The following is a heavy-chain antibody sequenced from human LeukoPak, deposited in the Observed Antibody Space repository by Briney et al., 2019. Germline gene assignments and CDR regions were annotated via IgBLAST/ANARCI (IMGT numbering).Heavy chain of an antibody. V-gene: IGHV3-23*01. Sequence: GGSLRLSCAASGFTFSSYAMSWVRQAPGKGLEWVSAISGSGGNTYYADSVKGRFTLSRDNSKNTLYLQMNSLRAEDTAVYYCARYCVGGSCYTQYGMDVWGQGTTVTVSS. D-gene: IGHD2-15*01. CDR3: ARYCVGGSCYTQYGMDV. CDR2: ISGSGGNT. J-gene: IGHJ6*02. CDR1: GFTFSSYA.